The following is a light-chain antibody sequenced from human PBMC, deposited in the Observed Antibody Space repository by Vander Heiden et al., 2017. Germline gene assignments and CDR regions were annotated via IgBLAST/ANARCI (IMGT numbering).Light chain of an antibody. Sequence: QSALTQPASVSGSPGPSITISCTGTSSDVGGYNFVAWYQQHPGKAPKLMLFGVKNRPSGVSNRFSGSKSGNTASLTISGLQAEDEADYYCSSYTTSSTYVFGGGTKVTVL. J-gene: IGLJ1*01. V-gene: IGLV2-14*03. CDR2: GVK. CDR1: SSDVGGYNF. CDR3: SSYTTSSTYV.